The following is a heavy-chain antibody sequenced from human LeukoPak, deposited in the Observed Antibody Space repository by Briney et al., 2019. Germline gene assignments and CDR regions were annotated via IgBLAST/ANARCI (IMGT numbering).Heavy chain of an antibody. D-gene: IGHD3-10*01. J-gene: IGHJ4*02. Sequence: GGSLRLSCAASGFTVSSNYMSWVRQAPGKGLEWVSGINWNSGSTGYANSVKGRFTISRDNAKNSLYLQMNSLRAEDTALYYCARRRVTLVRGVDITSYYFDYWGQGTLVTVSS. V-gene: IGHV3-20*04. CDR1: GFTVSSNY. CDR3: ARRRVTLVRGVDITSYYFDY. CDR2: INWNSGST.